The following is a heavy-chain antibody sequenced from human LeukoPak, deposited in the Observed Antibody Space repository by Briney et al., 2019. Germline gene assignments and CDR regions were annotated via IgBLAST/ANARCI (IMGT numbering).Heavy chain of an antibody. D-gene: IGHD6-13*01. CDR3: ARAGNPYTGYSSSWYYYYYMDV. J-gene: IGHJ6*03. CDR2: IYTSGST. CDR1: GGFITSYY. V-gene: IGHV4-4*07. Sequence: SETLSLTCTVSGGFITSYYWSWIRQPAGKGLEWIGRIYTSGSTNYNPSLKSRVTMSVDTSKNQFSLKLSSVTAADTAVYYCARAGNPYTGYSSSWYYYYYMDVWGKGTTVTVSS.